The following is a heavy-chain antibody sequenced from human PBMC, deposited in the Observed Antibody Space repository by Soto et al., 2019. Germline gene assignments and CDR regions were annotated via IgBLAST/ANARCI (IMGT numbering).Heavy chain of an antibody. J-gene: IGHJ5*02. V-gene: IGHV4-61*01. CDR2: VYYSGTT. CDR3: ARSLYSGSYTNWFDP. D-gene: IGHD1-26*01. Sequence: SETLSLTCSVSGGSVSDKTYYWSWIRQPPGKRLEWIGYVYYSGTTNYNPSLQSRVTISVDTSKKQFSLKLSSVTAADTAVYYCARSLYSGSYTNWFDPWGQGTLVTVSS. CDR1: GGSVSDKTYY.